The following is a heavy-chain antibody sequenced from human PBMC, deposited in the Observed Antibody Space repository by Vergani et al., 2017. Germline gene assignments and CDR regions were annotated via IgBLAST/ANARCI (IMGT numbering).Heavy chain of an antibody. CDR2: ISSSGSTI. V-gene: IGHV3-48*03. D-gene: IGHD6-13*01. CDR1: GFTFSSYD. CDR3: GNGGIAAAGGRHYYFDY. J-gene: IGHJ4*02. Sequence: EVQLVESGGGLVQPGGSLRLSCAASGFTFSSYDMNWVRQAPGKGLEWVSYISSSGSTIYYADSVKGRFTISRDNAKNTLYLQMNSLRAEDTAGYYCGNGGIAAAGGRHYYFDYWGQGTLVTVSS.